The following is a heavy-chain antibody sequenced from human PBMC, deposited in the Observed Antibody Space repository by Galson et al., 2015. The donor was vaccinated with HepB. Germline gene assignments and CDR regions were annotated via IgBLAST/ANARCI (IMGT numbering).Heavy chain of an antibody. CDR2: INPYNGNT. CDR3: ARGPWFGELTAIFVLQH. D-gene: IGHD3-10*01. Sequence: GYTFSSYGISWVRQAPGQGLEWVGWINPYNGNTNYAQKLQGRVTMTTDTSTSTAYMELRSLRSDDTAVYYCARGPWFGELTAIFVLQHWSQGTLVTVSS. CDR1: GYTFSSYG. J-gene: IGHJ1*01. V-gene: IGHV1-18*04.